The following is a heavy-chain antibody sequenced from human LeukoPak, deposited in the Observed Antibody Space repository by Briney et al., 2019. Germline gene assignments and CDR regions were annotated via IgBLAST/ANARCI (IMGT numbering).Heavy chain of an antibody. CDR1: GFSLTTRRVA. CDR2: IYWDDDK. Sequence: ESGPTLVNPTQTLTLTCTFSGFSLTTRRVAVGWIRQPPGKALEWLAFIYWDDDKRYSPSLESRLTITKDTFKNQVALTMTNMDPVDTATYYCAHSEDYYGSVDAFDIWGQGTMVTVSS. CDR3: AHSEDYYGSVDAFDI. D-gene: IGHD3-10*01. V-gene: IGHV2-5*02. J-gene: IGHJ3*02.